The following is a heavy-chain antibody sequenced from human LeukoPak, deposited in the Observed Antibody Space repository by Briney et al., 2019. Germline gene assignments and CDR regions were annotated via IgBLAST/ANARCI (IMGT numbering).Heavy chain of an antibody. CDR2: INWNGGST. CDR3: ARDSSSSSDY. D-gene: IGHD6-6*01. V-gene: IGHV3-20*04. CDR1: GFTFSSYW. J-gene: IGHJ4*02. Sequence: GGSLRLSCAASGFTFSSYWMSWVRQAPGGGLEWVSGINWNGGSTGYADSVKGRFTISRDNAKNSLYLQMNSLRAEDTALYYCARDSSSSSDYWGQGTLVTVSS.